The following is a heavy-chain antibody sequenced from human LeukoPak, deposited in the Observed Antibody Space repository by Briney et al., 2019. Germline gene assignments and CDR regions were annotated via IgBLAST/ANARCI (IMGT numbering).Heavy chain of an antibody. D-gene: IGHD3-3*01. Sequence: PSETLSLTCAVYGGSFSGYYWSWIRQPPGKGLEWIGEINHSGSTNYNPSLKSRVTISVDTSKNQFSLKLSSVTAADTAVYCCARGRGTIFGVVITNWFGPWGQGTLVTVSS. CDR1: GGSFSGYY. CDR2: INHSGST. J-gene: IGHJ5*02. CDR3: ARGRGTIFGVVITNWFGP. V-gene: IGHV4-34*01.